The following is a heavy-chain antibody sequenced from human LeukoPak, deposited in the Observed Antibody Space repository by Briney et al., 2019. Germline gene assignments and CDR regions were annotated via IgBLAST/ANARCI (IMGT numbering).Heavy chain of an antibody. V-gene: IGHV3-21*01. D-gene: IGHD4-11*01. J-gene: IGHJ5*02. Sequence: GGSLRLSCAVSGFTFSSYSMNWVRQAPGKGLEWVSSITSSSSYIYYADSVKGRFTISRDNAKNSLYLQVNGLRAEDTAVYYCARDLTVTSTCWVDRWGQGTLVTVSS. CDR2: ITSSSSYI. CDR3: ARDLTVTSTCWVDR. CDR1: GFTFSSYS.